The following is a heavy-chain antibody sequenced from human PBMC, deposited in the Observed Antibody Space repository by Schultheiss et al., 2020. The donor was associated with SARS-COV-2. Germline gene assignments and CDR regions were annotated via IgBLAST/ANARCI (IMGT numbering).Heavy chain of an antibody. V-gene: IGHV3-23*01. Sequence: GGSLRLSCAASGFTFSSYAMSWVRQAPGKGLEWVSAISGSGGSTYYADSVKGRFTISRDNAQNTVYLQMNSLRAEDTALYYCARREDTISFTYWGQGTLVTVSS. CDR2: ISGSGGST. D-gene: IGHD2-15*01. CDR1: GFTFSSYA. J-gene: IGHJ4*02. CDR3: ARREDTISFTY.